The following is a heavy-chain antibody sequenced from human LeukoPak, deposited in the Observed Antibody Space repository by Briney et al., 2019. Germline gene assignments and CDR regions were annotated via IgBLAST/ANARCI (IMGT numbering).Heavy chain of an antibody. CDR3: ARVPFRGAMSFLYYYMDV. CDR2: MNHSGST. V-gene: IGHV4-34*01. J-gene: IGHJ6*03. Sequence: SETLSLTCAVYGGSFSGYYWSWIRQPPGKGLEWIGEMNHSGSTNYNPSLKSRVTISVDTSKNQFSLKLSSVTAADTAVYYCARVPFRGAMSFLYYYMDVWGKGTTVTVSS. CDR1: GGSFSGYY. D-gene: IGHD3-10*01.